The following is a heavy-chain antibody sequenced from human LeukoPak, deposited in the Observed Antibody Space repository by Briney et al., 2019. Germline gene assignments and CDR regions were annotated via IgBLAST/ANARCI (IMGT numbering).Heavy chain of an antibody. D-gene: IGHD3-22*01. CDR3: ANDRVAGYYYDSSGYLDY. Sequence: GGSLRLSCAASGFTFSSYGMHWVRQAPGKGLEWVAVIWYDGSNKYYADSVKGRFTISRDNSKNTLYLQMNSLRAEDTAVYYCANDRVAGYYYDSSGYLDYWGQGTLVTVSS. CDR1: GFTFSSYG. V-gene: IGHV3-33*06. J-gene: IGHJ4*02. CDR2: IWYDGSNK.